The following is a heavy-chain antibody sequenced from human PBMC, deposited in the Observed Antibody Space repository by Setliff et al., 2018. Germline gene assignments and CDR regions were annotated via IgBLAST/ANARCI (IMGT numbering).Heavy chain of an antibody. D-gene: IGHD5-18*01. CDR1: GYIFTTYA. V-gene: IGHV1-18*01. CDR2: ISAYNGNT. Sequence: ASVKVSCKASGYIFTTYAIGWMRQAPGQGLEWMGWISAYNGNTKYAQKLQGRVTMATDISTSTAYMELRSLRSDDTAVYYCARGGYSYGYDHGFDIWGQGTMVTVSS. CDR3: ARGGYSYGYDHGFDI. J-gene: IGHJ3*02.